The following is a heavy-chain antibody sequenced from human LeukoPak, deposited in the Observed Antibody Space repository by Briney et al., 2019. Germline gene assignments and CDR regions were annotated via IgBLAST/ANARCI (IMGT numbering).Heavy chain of an antibody. CDR1: GGSISSGGYY. Sequence: PSETLSLTCTVSGGSISSGGYYWSWIRQPPGKGLEWIGYIYHSGSTYYNPSLKSRVTISVDRSKNQFSLKLSSVTAADTAVYYCAGGTYYYYMDVWGKGTTVTVSS. CDR2: IYHSGST. CDR3: AGGTYYYYMDV. V-gene: IGHV4-30-2*01. J-gene: IGHJ6*03.